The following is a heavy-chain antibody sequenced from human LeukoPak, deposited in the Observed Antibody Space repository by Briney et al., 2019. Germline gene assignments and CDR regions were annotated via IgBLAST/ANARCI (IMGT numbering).Heavy chain of an antibody. Sequence: PGGSLRLSCAASGFTFSSYAMSWVRQAPGKGLEWVSAISGTGDRTYYADSVKGRFTISRDTSKNTLYLQVNSLRAEDTAVYYCARDSSIAALAGSLGNYYYYYMDVWGKGTTVTVSS. CDR3: ARDSSIAALAGSLGNYYYYYMDV. J-gene: IGHJ6*03. CDR1: GFTFSSYA. D-gene: IGHD6-19*01. CDR2: ISGTGDRT. V-gene: IGHV3-23*01.